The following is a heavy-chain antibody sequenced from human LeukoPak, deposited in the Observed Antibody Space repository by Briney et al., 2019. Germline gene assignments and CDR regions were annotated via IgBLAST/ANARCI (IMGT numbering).Heavy chain of an antibody. V-gene: IGHV3-30-3*01. D-gene: IGHD3-22*01. CDR1: GFTFSSYA. CDR2: ISYDGSNK. CDR3: ARLTMIVVVTHAFDY. J-gene: IGHJ4*02. Sequence: EAGGSLRLSCAASGFTFSSYAMHWVRQAPGKGLEWVAVISYDGSNKYYADSVKGRFTISRDNSKNTLYLQMNSLRAEDTAVYYCARLTMIVVVTHAFDYWGQGTLVTVSS.